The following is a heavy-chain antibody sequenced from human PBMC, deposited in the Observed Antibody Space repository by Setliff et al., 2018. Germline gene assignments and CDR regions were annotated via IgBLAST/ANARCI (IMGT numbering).Heavy chain of an antibody. Sequence: GGSLRLSCAASGFTFSSYRMHWVRQAPGKGLEWVAVIWDDGGNKYHADSVKGRFTISRDNSKNTLYLQLNSLRPEDTAVYYCARTCSGSGCYAGLESWGQGTPVTVSS. D-gene: IGHD2-15*01. CDR3: ARTCSGSGCYAGLES. J-gene: IGHJ4*02. CDR1: GFTFSSYR. CDR2: IWDDGGNK. V-gene: IGHV3-33*08.